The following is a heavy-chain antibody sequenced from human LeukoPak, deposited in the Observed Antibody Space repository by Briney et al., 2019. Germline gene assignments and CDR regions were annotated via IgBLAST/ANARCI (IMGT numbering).Heavy chain of an antibody. V-gene: IGHV4-59*01. J-gene: IGHJ3*02. CDR1: GGSISSYY. CDR3: ARVNSSSPDAFDI. D-gene: IGHD6-6*01. Sequence: PSETLSLTCTVSGGSISSYYWSWIRQPPGKGLEWIGYIYYSGSTNYNPSLKSRVTISVDTSKNQFSLKLSSVTAADTAVYYRARVNSSSPDAFDIWGQGTMVTVSS. CDR2: IYYSGST.